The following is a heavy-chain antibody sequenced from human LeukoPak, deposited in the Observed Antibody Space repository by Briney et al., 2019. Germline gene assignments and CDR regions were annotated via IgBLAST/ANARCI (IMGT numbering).Heavy chain of an antibody. Sequence: SGGSLRLSCAASGFTFTTYAMSWVRQAPGKGLEWISSISSTRSYIYYADSVKGRFTISRDNAKKSLYLQMNSLRAEDTAVYYCVRDRGWLSNPGYFDYWGRGTLVTV. J-gene: IGHJ4*02. CDR1: GFTFTTYA. CDR3: VRDRGWLSNPGYFDY. V-gene: IGHV3-21*01. CDR2: ISSTRSYI. D-gene: IGHD3-22*01.